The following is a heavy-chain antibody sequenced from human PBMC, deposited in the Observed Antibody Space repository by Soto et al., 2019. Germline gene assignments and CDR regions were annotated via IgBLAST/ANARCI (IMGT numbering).Heavy chain of an antibody. CDR3: ARESMTYYDFWSGSNPAGMDV. Sequence: SETLSLTCTVSGDSINSYYWSWIRQPAGKGLEWIGRICTSGSTNYNPSLKSRVTMSVDTSKNQFSLKLNSVTAADTAVYYCARESMTYYDFWSGSNPAGMDVWGQGTTVTVSS. CDR2: ICTSGST. V-gene: IGHV4-4*07. D-gene: IGHD3-3*01. J-gene: IGHJ6*02. CDR1: GDSINSYY.